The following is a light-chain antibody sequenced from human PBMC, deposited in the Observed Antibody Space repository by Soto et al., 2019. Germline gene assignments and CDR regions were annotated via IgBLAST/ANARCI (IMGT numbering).Light chain of an antibody. CDR2: GAS. Sequence: EVVMTQTPATLSVSPGERATLSCRASQSVSSNLAWYQQKPGQAPRLLIYGASTRATGIPARFSGSGSGTEFTLSFSSLQSEDFAVYYCQHYNNWSPWMFGQGTKVEIK. V-gene: IGKV3-15*01. CDR1: QSVSSN. CDR3: QHYNNWSPWM. J-gene: IGKJ1*01.